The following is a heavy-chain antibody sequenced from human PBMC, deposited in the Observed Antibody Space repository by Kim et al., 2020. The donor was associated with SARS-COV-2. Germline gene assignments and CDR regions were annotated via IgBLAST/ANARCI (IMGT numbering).Heavy chain of an antibody. CDR1: GFTFSSYA. D-gene: IGHD1-26*01. CDR2: ISYDGSNQ. CDR3: GRPIGPMNIVGATVDS. Sequence: GGSLRLSCAASGFTFSSYAMHWVRQAPGKGLEWMAVISYDGSNQYYADSVKGRFTISRDNSKNTLYLQMYSLRAEDTAVYYCGRPIGPMNIVGATVDSWGQGTLVTVSS. V-gene: IGHV3-30*04. J-gene: IGHJ4*02.